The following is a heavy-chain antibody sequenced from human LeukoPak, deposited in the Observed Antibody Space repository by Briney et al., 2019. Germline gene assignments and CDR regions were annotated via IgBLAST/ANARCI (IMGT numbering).Heavy chain of an antibody. D-gene: IGHD6-19*01. V-gene: IGHV3-7*01. J-gene: IGHJ5*02. Sequence: PGGSLRLSCAASGFTFSSYWMSWVRQAPGKGLEWVANIKQDGSEKYYVDSVKGRFTISRDNAKNSLYLQMNILRAEDTAVYYCASSYSSGWYDWFDPWGQGTLVTVSS. CDR1: GFTFSSYW. CDR2: IKQDGSEK. CDR3: ASSYSSGWYDWFDP.